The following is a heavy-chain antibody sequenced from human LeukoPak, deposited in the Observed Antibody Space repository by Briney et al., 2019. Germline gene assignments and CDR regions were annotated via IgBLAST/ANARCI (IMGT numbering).Heavy chain of an antibody. CDR3: ARDWNTRGYSYAPSNWFDP. J-gene: IGHJ5*02. CDR2: IIPIFGTA. V-gene: IGHV1-69*01. D-gene: IGHD5-18*01. Sequence: ASVKVSCKASGGTFSSCAISWVRQAPGQGLEWMGGIIPIFGTANYAQKFQGRVTITADESTSTAYMELSSLRSEDTAVYYCARDWNTRGYSYAPSNWFDPWGQGTLVTVSS. CDR1: GGTFSSCA.